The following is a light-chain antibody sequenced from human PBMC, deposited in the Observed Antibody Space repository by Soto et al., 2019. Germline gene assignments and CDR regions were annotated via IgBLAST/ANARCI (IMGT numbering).Light chain of an antibody. CDR1: QSVSNN. CDR2: GAS. V-gene: IGKV3D-15*01. J-gene: IGKJ1*01. CDR3: RQYNSRPPWT. Sequence: EIVLTQSPATLSLSPGERATLSCRASQSVSNNLAWYQQKPGQAPMLLIYGASTRATGIPARFSGSGSGTEFTLTISSLLAEDVAVYYCRQYNSRPPWTFGQGTKV.